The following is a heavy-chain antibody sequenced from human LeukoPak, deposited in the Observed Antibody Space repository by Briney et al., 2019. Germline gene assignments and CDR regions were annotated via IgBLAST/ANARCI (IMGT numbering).Heavy chain of an antibody. CDR3: AREPLDSPDLTVTSDY. J-gene: IGHJ4*02. CDR1: GDTFSSYA. Sequence: SVKVSCKASGDTFSSYAISWVRQAPGQGLEWMGGIIPIFGTANYAQKFQGRVTITADESTSTAYMELSSLRSEDTAVYYCAREPLDSPDLTVTSDYWGQGTLVPVPS. CDR2: IIPIFGTA. D-gene: IGHD4-17*01. V-gene: IGHV1-69*01.